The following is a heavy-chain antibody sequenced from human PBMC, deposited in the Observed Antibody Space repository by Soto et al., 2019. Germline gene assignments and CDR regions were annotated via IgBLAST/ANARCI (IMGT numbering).Heavy chain of an antibody. Sequence: EVELVEAGVGLVQPGGSLRLSCAATGFMFSSYWMTWFRQAPGQGLEWVADINQNGSERYYVDSVEGRFTISRDNAKNSVFLQMENLRVEDTAMYYWATDILDFWGQGTLVSVS. V-gene: IGHV3-7*05. J-gene: IGHJ4*02. D-gene: IGHD3-9*01. CDR1: GFMFSSYW. CDR3: ATDILDF. CDR2: INQNGSER.